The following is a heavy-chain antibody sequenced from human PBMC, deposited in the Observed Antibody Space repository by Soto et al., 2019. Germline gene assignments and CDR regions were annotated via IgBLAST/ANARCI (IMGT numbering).Heavy chain of an antibody. CDR3: ARDRAFGGNVVLSAFDI. V-gene: IGHV3-21*01. CDR1: GFTFSSDR. J-gene: IGHJ3*02. CDR2: ITGDSNYI. Sequence: EAQLVESGGGLVKPGGSLRLSCAVSGFTFSSDRMNWVRQAPGKGLEWVSSITGDSNYIYYADSLKGRFTISRDNAKKSLFLQMHSQRPEDMAVYYCARDRAFGGNVVLSAFDIWGQGTMVTVSS. D-gene: IGHD2-15*01.